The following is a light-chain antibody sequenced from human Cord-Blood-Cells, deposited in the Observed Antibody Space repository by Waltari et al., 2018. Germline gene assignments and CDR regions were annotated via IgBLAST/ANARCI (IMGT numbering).Light chain of an antibody. V-gene: IGLV2-14*01. J-gene: IGLJ1*01. CDR2: EVS. Sequence: QSALTQPASVSGSPGQSITIPCTGTSSDVGGYNCVSWYQQHPGKAPKLMIYEVSNRPSGVSNRFSGSKSGNTASLTISGLQAEDEADYYCSSYTSSSVYVFGTGTKVTVL. CDR1: SSDVGGYNC. CDR3: SSYTSSSVYV.